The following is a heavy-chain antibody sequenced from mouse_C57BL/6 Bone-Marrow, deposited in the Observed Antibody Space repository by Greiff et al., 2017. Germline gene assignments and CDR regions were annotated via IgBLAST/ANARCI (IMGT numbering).Heavy chain of an antibody. V-gene: IGHV10-3*01. D-gene: IGHD2-9*01. J-gene: IGHJ4*01. Sequence: EVQLVESGGGLVQPKGSLKLSCAASGFTFTTYAMHWVRQAPGKGLEWVARIRSKSSNYAKYYADSVKNRFTISRDDSQSMLYLQMNNLKTEDTAMYYCVRPTMVRGDYWGQGTSVTVSS. CDR3: VRPTMVRGDY. CDR1: GFTFTTYA. CDR2: IRSKSSNYAK.